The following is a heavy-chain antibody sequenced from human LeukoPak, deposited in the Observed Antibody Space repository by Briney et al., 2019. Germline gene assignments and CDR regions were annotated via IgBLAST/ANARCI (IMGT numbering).Heavy chain of an antibody. D-gene: IGHD2-15*01. Sequence: GASVTVSCTASGYTFTSYYMHWVRQAPGQGLEWMGIINPSGGSTSYAQKFQGRVTMTRDTSTSTVYMELSSLRSEDTAVYYCAREENCSGGSCYGWFDPWGQGTLVTVSS. CDR2: INPSGGST. CDR1: GYTFTSYY. J-gene: IGHJ5*02. V-gene: IGHV1-46*01. CDR3: AREENCSGGSCYGWFDP.